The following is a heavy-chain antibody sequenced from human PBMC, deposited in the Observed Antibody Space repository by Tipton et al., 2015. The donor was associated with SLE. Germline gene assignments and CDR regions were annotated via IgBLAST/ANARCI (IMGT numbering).Heavy chain of an antibody. D-gene: IGHD2/OR15-2a*01. CDR2: IYHSGST. Sequence: TLSLTCAVSGGSISSGGYSWSWIRQPPGKGLEWIGYIYHSGSTYYNPSLKSRVTISVDTSKNQFSLKLSSVTAADTAVYYCARGEYSYYFDYWGQGTLVTVSS. CDR1: GGSISSGGYS. CDR3: ARGEYSYYFDY. J-gene: IGHJ4*02. V-gene: IGHV4-30-2*01.